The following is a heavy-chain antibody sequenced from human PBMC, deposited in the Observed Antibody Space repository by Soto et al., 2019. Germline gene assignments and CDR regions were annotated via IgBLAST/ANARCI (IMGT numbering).Heavy chain of an antibody. Sequence: GGSLRLSCAASGFTFSSYAMSWVRQAPGKGLEWVSAISGSGGSTYYPDSVKGRFTISRDNSKNTVYLQMNSLRAEDAAVYYCAKEMTSGYYLFDYWGQGTLVTVSS. CDR2: ISGSGGST. D-gene: IGHD3-22*01. V-gene: IGHV3-23*01. J-gene: IGHJ4*02. CDR3: AKEMTSGYYLFDY. CDR1: GFTFSSYA.